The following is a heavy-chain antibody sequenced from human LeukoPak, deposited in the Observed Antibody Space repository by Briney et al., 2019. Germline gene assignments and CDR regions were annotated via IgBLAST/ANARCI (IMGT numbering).Heavy chain of an antibody. V-gene: IGHV1-2*02. J-gene: IGHJ4*02. CDR3: ARENNSGWYRKAAFDY. Sequence: ASVKVSCKASGYTFTGYYMHWVRQAPGQGLEWMGWINPNGGGTNYAQKFQGRVTLTRDTSVSTAYMEVSRLESDDTAVYYCARENNSGWYRKAAFDYWGQGTLVTVAS. D-gene: IGHD6-19*01. CDR1: GYTFTGYY. CDR2: INPNGGGT.